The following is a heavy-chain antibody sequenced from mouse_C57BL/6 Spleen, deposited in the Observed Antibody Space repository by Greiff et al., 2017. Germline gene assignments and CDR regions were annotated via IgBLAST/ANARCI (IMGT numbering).Heavy chain of an antibody. D-gene: IGHD2-4*01. CDR2: LDPSDSYT. V-gene: IGHV1-69*01. J-gene: IGHJ3*01. CDR1: GYTFTSYW. Sequence: QVQLQQPGAELVMPGASVKLSCKASGYTFTSYWMHWVKQRPGQGLEWIGELDPSDSYTNYNQKFKGKSTLTVDKSSSTAYMQLSSLTSEDSAVYYCARRGIGYDYDEGFAYWGQGTLVTVSA. CDR3: ARRGIGYDYDEGFAY.